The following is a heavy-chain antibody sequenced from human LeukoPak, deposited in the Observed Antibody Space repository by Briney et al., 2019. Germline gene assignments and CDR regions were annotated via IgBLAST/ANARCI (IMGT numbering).Heavy chain of an antibody. Sequence: SETLSLTCAVYGGSFSGCYWSWIRQPPGKGLEWIGEINHSGSTNYNPSLKSRVTISVDTSKNQFSLKLSSVTAADTAVYYCARGAITMVRGVIIRRAFDYWGQGTLVTVSS. CDR3: ARGAITMVRGVIIRRAFDY. CDR1: GGSFSGCY. J-gene: IGHJ4*02. D-gene: IGHD3-10*01. CDR2: INHSGST. V-gene: IGHV4-34*01.